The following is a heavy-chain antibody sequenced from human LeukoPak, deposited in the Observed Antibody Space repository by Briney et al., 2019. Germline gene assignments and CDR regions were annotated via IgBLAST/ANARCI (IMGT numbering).Heavy chain of an antibody. CDR3: ARGRSPSGVATSYYMDV. D-gene: IGHD2-8*01. CDR2: MNPNSGNT. J-gene: IGHJ6*03. V-gene: IGHV1-8*03. Sequence: GASVKVSCKASGYIFNSYDINWVRQATGQGLEWMGWMNPNSGNTGYPQKFQGRVTITRNTSISTAYMELSSLRSEDTAVYYCARGRSPSGVATSYYMDVWGKGTTVTVSS. CDR1: GYIFNSYD.